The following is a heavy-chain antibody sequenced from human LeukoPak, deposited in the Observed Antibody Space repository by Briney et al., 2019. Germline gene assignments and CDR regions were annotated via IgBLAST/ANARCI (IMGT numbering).Heavy chain of an antibody. V-gene: IGHV3-74*01. CDR2: INSDGSWT. CDR3: VSFYETY. Sequence: GGSLRLSCAASGFTFSSYSMNWVRQAPGKGLVWVSHINSDGSWTSYADSVKGRFTISKDNAKNTVYLQMNSLRAEDTAVYYCVSFYETYWGRGTLVTVSS. D-gene: IGHD2/OR15-2a*01. J-gene: IGHJ4*02. CDR1: GFTFSSYS.